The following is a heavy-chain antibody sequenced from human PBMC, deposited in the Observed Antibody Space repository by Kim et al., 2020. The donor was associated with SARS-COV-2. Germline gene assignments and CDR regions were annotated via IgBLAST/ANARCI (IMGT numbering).Heavy chain of an antibody. CDR3: ARQGPVGRFDP. CDR1: GGSISSSSYY. J-gene: IGHJ5*02. Sequence: SETLSLTCTVSGGSISSSSYYWGWIRQPPGKGLEWIGSIYYSGSTYYNPSLKSRVTISVDTSKNQFSLKLSSVTAADTAVYYCARQGPVGRFDPWGQGTLVTVSS. V-gene: IGHV4-39*01. CDR2: IYYSGST.